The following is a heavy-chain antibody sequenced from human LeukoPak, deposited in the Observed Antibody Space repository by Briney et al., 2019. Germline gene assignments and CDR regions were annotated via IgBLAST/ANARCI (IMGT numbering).Heavy chain of an antibody. Sequence: SETLSLTCAVSGYSISGGYYWGWIRQPPGKGLEWIGSIYHSGSTYYNPSLKSRVTISVDTSKNQFSLKLSSVTAADTAVYYCAREEQQPSTNWFDPWGQGTLVTVSS. CDR2: IYHSGST. CDR1: GYSISGGYY. J-gene: IGHJ5*02. CDR3: AREEQQPSTNWFDP. V-gene: IGHV4-38-2*02. D-gene: IGHD6-13*01.